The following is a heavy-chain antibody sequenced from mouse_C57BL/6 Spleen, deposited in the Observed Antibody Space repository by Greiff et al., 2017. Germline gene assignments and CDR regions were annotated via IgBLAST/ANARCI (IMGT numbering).Heavy chain of an antibody. Sequence: QVQLQQPGAELVKPGASVKLSCKASGYTFTSYWMQWVKQRPGQGLEWIGEIDPSDSYTNYNQKFKGKATLTVDTSSSTAYMQLSSLTSADSAVYYCAREGPYSNWGQGTTLTVSS. V-gene: IGHV1-50*01. CDR2: IDPSDSYT. CDR3: AREGPYSN. D-gene: IGHD3-3*01. CDR1: GYTFTSYW. J-gene: IGHJ2*01.